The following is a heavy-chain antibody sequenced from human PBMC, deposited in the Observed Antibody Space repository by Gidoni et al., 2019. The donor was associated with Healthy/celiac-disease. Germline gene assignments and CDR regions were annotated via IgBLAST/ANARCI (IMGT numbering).Heavy chain of an antibody. Sequence: EVQLLESGGGLVQPGGSLRLACPASGFTFSSNAMSWGRQAPGKGVEWVAAISGSGGSTYYEDSVKGRFTISRDNSKNTLYLQMNSRRAEDTAVYYCAKDVGYSPVWYFDLWGRGTLVTVSS. CDR1: GFTFSSNA. J-gene: IGHJ2*01. V-gene: IGHV3-23*01. D-gene: IGHD5-18*01. CDR2: ISGSGGST. CDR3: AKDVGYSPVWYFDL.